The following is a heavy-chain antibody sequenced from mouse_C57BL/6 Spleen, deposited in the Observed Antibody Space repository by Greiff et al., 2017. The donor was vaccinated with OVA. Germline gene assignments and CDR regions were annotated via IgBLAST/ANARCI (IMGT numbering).Heavy chain of an antibody. CDR1: GLSLTSYA. Sequence: QVQLKVSGPGLVAPSPSLSFTCPVSGLSLTSYAISWVRQPPGKGLEWLGVIWTGGGTIYISALKSSLSISKDNSKSQVILNMNSLQTDDAARYDCARGSSRYWYFDVWGTGTTVTVSS. V-gene: IGHV2-9-1*01. D-gene: IGHD1-1*01. CDR3: ARGSSRYWYFDV. CDR2: IWTGGGT. J-gene: IGHJ1*03.